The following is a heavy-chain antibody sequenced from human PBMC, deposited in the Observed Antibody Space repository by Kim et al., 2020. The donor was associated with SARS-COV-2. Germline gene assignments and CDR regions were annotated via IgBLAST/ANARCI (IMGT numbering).Heavy chain of an antibody. J-gene: IGHJ4*02. CDR3: ARDLAIAVAGTVDY. Sequence: SQKFQGRVTITRDTSASTAYMELSSLRSEDTAVYYCARDLAIAVAGTVDYWGQGTLVTVSS. D-gene: IGHD6-19*01. V-gene: IGHV1-3*01.